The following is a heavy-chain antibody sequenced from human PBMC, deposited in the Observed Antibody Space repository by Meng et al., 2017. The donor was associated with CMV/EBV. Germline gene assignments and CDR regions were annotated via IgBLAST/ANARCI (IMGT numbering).Heavy chain of an antibody. Sequence: SLKISCAASGFTFDDYAMHWVRQAPGKVLECVSGISWNSGSIGYADSVKGRFTISRDNAKTSLYLQMISLRAEDTAVYHCSKDIGHSGRYPLHYWGQGTLVTVSS. V-gene: IGHV3-9*01. CDR2: ISWNSGSI. J-gene: IGHJ4*02. D-gene: IGHD1-26*01. CDR1: GFTFDDYA. CDR3: SKDIGHSGRYPLHY.